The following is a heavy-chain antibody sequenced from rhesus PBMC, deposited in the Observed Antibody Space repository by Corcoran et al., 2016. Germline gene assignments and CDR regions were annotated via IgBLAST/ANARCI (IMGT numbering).Heavy chain of an antibody. CDR2: IYGNSAST. CDR1: GGSISGYYY. CDR3: ARGPLNFWSGYHIPD. D-gene: IGHD3-3*01. V-gene: IGHV4-73*01. Sequence: QVKLQQWGEGLVKPSETLSLTCAVYGGSISGYYYWSWIRQPPGKGLEWIGYIYGNSASTHYNPSLKNRVTISKDTSKNQFSLKLSSVTAADTAVYYCARGPLNFWSGYHIPDWGQGVLVTVSS. J-gene: IGHJ4*01.